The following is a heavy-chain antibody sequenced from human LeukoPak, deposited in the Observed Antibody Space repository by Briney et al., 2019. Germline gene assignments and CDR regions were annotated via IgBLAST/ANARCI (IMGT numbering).Heavy chain of an antibody. D-gene: IGHD4-23*01. CDR2: ISSSSSNI. CDR1: RLTFSTYS. J-gene: IGHJ4*02. V-gene: IGHV3-21*01. CDR3: ASSTAGRWYRDSHYFDY. Sequence: GGSLRLSCAASRLTFSTYSMNWVRQAPGKGLEWVSSISSSSSNIYYADSLRGRFTISRDNAKNSLYLQMNSLRAEDAAVYYCASSTAGRWYRDSHYFDYWGQGILVTVTS.